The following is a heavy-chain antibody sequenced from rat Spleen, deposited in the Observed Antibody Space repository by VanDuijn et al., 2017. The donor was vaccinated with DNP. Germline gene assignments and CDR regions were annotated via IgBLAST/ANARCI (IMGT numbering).Heavy chain of an antibody. V-gene: IGHV10-8*01. CDR2: IRSKSYNYAR. J-gene: IGHJ2*01. Sequence: EVQLVESGGGMVQPKGSLKISCAASGFTFDTYSMNWVRQAPGKGLEWVAHIRSKSYNYARYYADSVKGRFTISRDNAQNTLYLQMNKLGSEDTGIYYCARHEATEGIDFDYWGQGVMVTVSS. CDR3: ARHEATEGIDFDY. D-gene: IGHD1-11*01. CDR1: GFTFDTYS.